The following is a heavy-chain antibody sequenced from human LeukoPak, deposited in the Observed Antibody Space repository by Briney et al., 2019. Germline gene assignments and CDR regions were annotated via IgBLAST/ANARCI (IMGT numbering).Heavy chain of an antibody. J-gene: IGHJ4*02. Sequence: PGGSLRLSCAASGFTFSSYGMHWVRQAPGKGLEWVSGINWSGGSTGYADSVKGRFTISRDNAKNSLYLQMNSLRAEDTAVYYCARQDIVVVVAAFDYWGQGTLVNVSS. D-gene: IGHD2-15*01. CDR2: INWSGGST. V-gene: IGHV3-20*04. CDR1: GFTFSSYG. CDR3: ARQDIVVVVAAFDY.